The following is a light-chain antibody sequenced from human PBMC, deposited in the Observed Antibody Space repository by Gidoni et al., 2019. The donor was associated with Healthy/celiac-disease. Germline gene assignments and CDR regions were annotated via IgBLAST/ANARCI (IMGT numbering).Light chain of an antibody. V-gene: IGKV3-11*01. CDR1: QSVSSY. CDR2: AAS. Sequence: EIVLTQSPATLSLSPGERATLSCRASQSVSSYLAWYQQKPGQAPRLLIYAASTRATGIPARFSGSGSGTDFTLTISSLEPEDFAVYYCQQRSNWPLYTFGQGTKLEIK. J-gene: IGKJ2*01. CDR3: QQRSNWPLYT.